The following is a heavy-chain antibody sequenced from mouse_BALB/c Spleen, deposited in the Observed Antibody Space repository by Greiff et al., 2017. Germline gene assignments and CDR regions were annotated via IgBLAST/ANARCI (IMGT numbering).Heavy chain of an antibody. D-gene: IGHD1-2*01. CDR3: ARGGGITTATDFDY. Sequence: EVQLQQSGPELVKPGASVKMSCKASGYTFTSYVMHWVKQKPGQGLEWIGYINPYNDGTKYNEKFKGKATLTSDKSSSTAYMELSSLTSEDSAVYYCARGGGITTATDFDYWGQGTTLTVSS. J-gene: IGHJ2*01. V-gene: IGHV1-14*01. CDR2: INPYNDGT. CDR1: GYTFTSYV.